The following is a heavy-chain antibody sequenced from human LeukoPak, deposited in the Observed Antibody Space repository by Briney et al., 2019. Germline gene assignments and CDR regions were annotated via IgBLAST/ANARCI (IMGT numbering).Heavy chain of an antibody. CDR2: IRFDGTNQ. D-gene: IGHD6-13*01. J-gene: IGHJ4*02. V-gene: IGHV3-30*02. CDR1: GFTFSSYG. Sequence: QTGGSLRLSCAASGFTFSSYGMHWVRQAPGKGLEWMAFIRFDGTNQYYADSVKGRFTISRDNSKNTLYLQMNSLRADDAAVYYCAKDRGTWSYTDYWGQGTLVTVSS. CDR3: AKDRGTWSYTDY.